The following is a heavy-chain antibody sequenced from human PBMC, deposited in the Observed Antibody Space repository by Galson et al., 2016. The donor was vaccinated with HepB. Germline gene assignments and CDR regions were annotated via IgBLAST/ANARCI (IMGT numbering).Heavy chain of an antibody. V-gene: IGHV3-23*01. CDR3: AKGGTYGDPYFDS. D-gene: IGHD4-17*01. Sequence: SLRLSCAASGFTFSSYAMGWVRQAPGKGLEWVSTIRNTGVATNYADSVKGRFTISRDNSQNTVYLQMNSLRAEDTALYYCAKGGTYGDPYFDSWGQGTLVSVSS. J-gene: IGHJ4*02. CDR1: GFTFSSYA. CDR2: IRNTGVAT.